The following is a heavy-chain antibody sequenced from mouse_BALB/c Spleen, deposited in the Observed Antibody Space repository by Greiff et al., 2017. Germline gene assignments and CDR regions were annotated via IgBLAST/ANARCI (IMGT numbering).Heavy chain of an antibody. Sequence: EVQLQQSGAELVKPGASVKLSCTASGFNFKDSYMHWVKQRPEQGLEWIGRIDPANGNTKYDPKFQGKATITADTSSNTAYLQLSSLTSEDTAVYYCARDGPGIFDYWGQGTTLTVSS. D-gene: IGHD2-3*01. CDR3: ARDGPGIFDY. V-gene: IGHV14-3*02. J-gene: IGHJ2*01. CDR1: GFNFKDSY. CDR2: IDPANGNT.